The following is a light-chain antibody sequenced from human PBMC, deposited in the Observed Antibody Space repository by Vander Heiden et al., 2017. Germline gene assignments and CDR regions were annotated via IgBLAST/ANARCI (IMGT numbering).Light chain of an antibody. CDR3: QKYNSVPRT. V-gene: IGKV1-27*01. CDR1: QGISNY. Sequence: DIQMTQSPSSLSASVGDRVTITCRASQGISNYLVWYQQKPGKVPKLLIYGASTLQSGVPSRFSGSGSGTDFTLTISSLQPEDVATYYCQKYNSVPRTFGPGTTVDLK. J-gene: IGKJ3*01. CDR2: GAS.